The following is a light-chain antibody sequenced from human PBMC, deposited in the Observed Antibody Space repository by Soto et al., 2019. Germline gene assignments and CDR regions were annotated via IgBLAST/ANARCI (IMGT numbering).Light chain of an antibody. CDR1: QSISSW. V-gene: IGKV1-5*01. CDR3: QQYNSYWT. Sequence: DIQMTQSPSTLSASVGDRVTITCRASQSISSWLAWYQQKPGKAPKLLIYDASSLESGVPSRFSGSGSGTEVTLTISSLQPDDFATYYRQQYNSYWTFGQGTKVEIK. J-gene: IGKJ1*01. CDR2: DAS.